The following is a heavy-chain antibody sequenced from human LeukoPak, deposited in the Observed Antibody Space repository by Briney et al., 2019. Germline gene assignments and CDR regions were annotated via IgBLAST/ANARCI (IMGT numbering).Heavy chain of an antibody. CDR1: GYTFSSYD. J-gene: IGHJ4*02. CDR2: MNPNSGNT. Sequence: GASVKVSCRASGYTFSSYDINWVRQATGQGLEWMGWMNPNSGNTGYAQKFQGRVTMTRNTSISTAYMELSSLRSEDTAVYYCARRYCSSTSCHYFDYWGQGTLVTVSS. D-gene: IGHD2-2*01. CDR3: ARRYCSSTSCHYFDY. V-gene: IGHV1-8*01.